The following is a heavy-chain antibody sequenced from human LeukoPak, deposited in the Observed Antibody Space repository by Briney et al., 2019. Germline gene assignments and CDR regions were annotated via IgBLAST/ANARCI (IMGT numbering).Heavy chain of an antibody. J-gene: IGHJ6*02. CDR1: GFTFSDYY. CDR3: ALGTINKDFYFGMDV. V-gene: IGHV3-11*01. CDR2: ISNSGSTV. D-gene: IGHD2-8*01. Sequence: GGSLRLSCAASGFTFSDYYMAWLRQAPGKGLEWLSYISNSGSTVFYADSVKGRFTVSRDNAKRSLYLQIESLRDDDTAVYHCALGTINKDFYFGMDVWGQGTTVTVSS.